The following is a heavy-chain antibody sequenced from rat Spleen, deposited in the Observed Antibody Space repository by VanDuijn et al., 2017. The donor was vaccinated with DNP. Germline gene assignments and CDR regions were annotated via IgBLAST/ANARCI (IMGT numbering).Heavy chain of an antibody. CDR1: GLNFSDYW. CDR2: IKQDSTVI. D-gene: IGHD5-1*01. V-gene: IGHV4-2*01. CDR3: VTRGTGSDNWFAY. J-gene: IGHJ3*01. Sequence: EVKLVESGGVLVQPGRSLKLSCVVSGLNFSDYWMGWVRQTPGKGLEWMGEIKQDSTVINHNPSLRNRFTISRDNAQNSLYLQMNNLESEDTAVYYCVTRGTGSDNWFAYWGQGTLVTVSS.